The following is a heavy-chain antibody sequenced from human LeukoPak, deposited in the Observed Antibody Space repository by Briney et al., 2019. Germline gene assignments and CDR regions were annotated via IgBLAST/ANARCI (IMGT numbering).Heavy chain of an antibody. Sequence: SETLSLTCAVYGGSFSGYYWSWLRQPPGKGREWIGEINHSGSTNYNPSLKSRVTISVDTSKNQFSLKLSSVTAADTAVYYCARGGYNSRRDNWFDPWGQGTLVTVSS. V-gene: IGHV4-34*01. CDR2: INHSGST. J-gene: IGHJ5*02. CDR3: ARGGYNSRRDNWFDP. CDR1: GGSFSGYY. D-gene: IGHD5-12*01.